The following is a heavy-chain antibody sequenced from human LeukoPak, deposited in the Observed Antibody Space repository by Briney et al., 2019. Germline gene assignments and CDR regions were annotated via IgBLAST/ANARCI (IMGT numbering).Heavy chain of an antibody. CDR1: GGTFSSYA. J-gene: IGHJ4*02. CDR3: ARGYCSSTSCSDYFDY. CDR2: IIPIFGTA. D-gene: IGHD2-2*01. Sequence: SVKVSCKASGGTFSSYAISWVRQAPGQGLEWMGRIIPIFGTANYAQKFQGRVTITTDESTSTAYMELSSLRSEDTAVYYCARGYCSSTSCSDYFDYWGQGTLVTVSS. V-gene: IGHV1-69*05.